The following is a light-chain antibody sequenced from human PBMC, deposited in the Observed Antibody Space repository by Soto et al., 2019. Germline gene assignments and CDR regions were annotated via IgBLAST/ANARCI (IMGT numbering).Light chain of an antibody. Sequence: QSALTQPASVSGSPGQSITFSCTGTISDVGSYNLVSWYQQHPGKAPKLMIYQGTQRPSGVSNRFPGSSSGNTASLTISGLQAEDEADYYCCSYATSRTFVFGTGTKLTVL. CDR1: ISDVGSYNL. J-gene: IGLJ1*01. CDR2: QGT. CDR3: CSYATSRTFV. V-gene: IGLV2-23*03.